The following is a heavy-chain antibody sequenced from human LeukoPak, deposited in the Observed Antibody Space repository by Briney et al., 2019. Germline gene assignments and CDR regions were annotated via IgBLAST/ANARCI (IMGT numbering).Heavy chain of an antibody. J-gene: IGHJ3*01. V-gene: IGHV3-23*01. CDR1: GFIFSSFA. Sequence: PGGSLRLSCAASGFIFSSFAMSWVRQAPGKGLEWVSAISGSGGSTFYADSVKGRFTISRDNSKNTPFLQMNSLRAADTAAYYCAKDRSCSGSSCNVGSWGQGTIVTVSA. D-gene: IGHD2-2*01. CDR3: AKDRSCSGSSCNVGS. CDR2: ISGSGGST.